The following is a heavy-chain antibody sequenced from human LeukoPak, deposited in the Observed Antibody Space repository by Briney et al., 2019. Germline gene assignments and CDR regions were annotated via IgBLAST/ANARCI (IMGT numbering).Heavy chain of an antibody. CDR3: AREGGVIIFDY. CDR1: GGTFSSYA. D-gene: IGHD3-3*01. CDR2: IIPILGIA. V-gene: IGHV1-69*04. J-gene: IGHJ4*02. Sequence: SVKVSCKASGGTFSSYAISWVRQAPGQGLEWMGRIIPILGIANYAQKFQGRVTITADKPTSTAYMELSSLRSEDTAVYYCAREGGVIIFDYWGQGTLVTVSS.